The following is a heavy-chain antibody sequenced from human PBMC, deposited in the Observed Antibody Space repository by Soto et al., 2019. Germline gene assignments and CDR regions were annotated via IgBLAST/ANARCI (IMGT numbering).Heavy chain of an antibody. CDR3: ARESVDYGDYIFDY. V-gene: IGHV3-66*01. Sequence: GRSLRLSCAASGFTVSSIYMSRVRQAPGKGLEWVSVIYSGGSTYYADSVKGRFTISRDNSKNTLYLQMNSLRAEDTAVYYCARESVDYGDYIFDYWGQGTLVTVSS. D-gene: IGHD4-17*01. CDR1: GFTVSSIY. J-gene: IGHJ4*02. CDR2: IYSGGST.